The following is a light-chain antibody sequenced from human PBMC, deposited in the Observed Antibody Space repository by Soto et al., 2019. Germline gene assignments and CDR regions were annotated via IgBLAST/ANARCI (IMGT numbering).Light chain of an antibody. V-gene: IGKV3-11*01. CDR1: QSVSTY. J-gene: IGKJ5*01. CDR3: QQRSDWPAIT. CDR2: DAS. Sequence: IVLTQSPATLSLSPGERATLSCRASQSVSTYLGWYQQKPGQAPRLLIYDASERAAGIPARFSGSGSGTDFSLTVSSLETEDFAVYYCQQRSDWPAITFGQGTRLEIK.